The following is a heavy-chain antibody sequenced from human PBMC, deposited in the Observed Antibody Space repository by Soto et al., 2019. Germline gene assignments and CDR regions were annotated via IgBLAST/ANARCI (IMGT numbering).Heavy chain of an antibody. J-gene: IGHJ3*02. CDR3: ARGARKDAFDI. V-gene: IGHV4-31*03. CDR1: GGSISSGGYY. Sequence: TLSLTCTVSGGSISSGGYYWSWIRQHPGKGLEWTGYIYYSGSTYYNPSLKSRVTISVDTSKNQFSLNLSSVTAADTAVYYCARGARKDAFDIWGQGTMVTVSS. CDR2: IYYSGST.